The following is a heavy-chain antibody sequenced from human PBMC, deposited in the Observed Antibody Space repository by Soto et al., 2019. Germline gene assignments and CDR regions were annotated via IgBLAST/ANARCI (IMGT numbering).Heavy chain of an antibody. CDR2: IDPSDSYT. V-gene: IGHV5-10-1*01. CDR3: ARLGVVPYYYYGMDV. CDR1: GYSFTSYW. Sequence: GESLKISCQGSGYSFTSYWISWVRQMPGKGLEWMGRIDPSDSYTNYSPSFQGHVTISADKSISTAYLQWSSLKASDTAMYYCARLGVVPYYYYGMDVWGQGTTVTVSS. D-gene: IGHD2-2*01. J-gene: IGHJ6*02.